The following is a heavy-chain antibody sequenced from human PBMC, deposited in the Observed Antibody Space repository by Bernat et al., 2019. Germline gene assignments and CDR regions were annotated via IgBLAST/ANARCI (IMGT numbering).Heavy chain of an antibody. CDR1: GGSISSSSYY. D-gene: IGHD6-19*01. Sequence: QLQLQESGPGLVKPSETLSLTCTVSGGSISSSSYYWGWIRQPPGRGLEWIGSIYYSGSTYYNPSLKSRVTISVDTSKNQFSLKLSSVTAADTAVYYCASTYSSGWLDAFDIWGQGTMVTVSS. CDR2: IYYSGST. J-gene: IGHJ3*02. V-gene: IGHV4-39*01. CDR3: ASTYSSGWLDAFDI.